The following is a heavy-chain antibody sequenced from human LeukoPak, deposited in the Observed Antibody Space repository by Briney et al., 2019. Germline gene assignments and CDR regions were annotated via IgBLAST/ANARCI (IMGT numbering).Heavy chain of an antibody. Sequence: ASVKVSCKASGYSFTDYYIHCVRQAPGQGLEWMGWINPNSGGTNYAQQFQGRVTMTRDTSISTAYMELTRLRSDDTAVYYCARGDVITSLDYWDQGTLVTVSS. CDR2: INPNSGGT. CDR3: ARGDVITSLDY. V-gene: IGHV1-2*02. CDR1: GYSFTDYY. D-gene: IGHD3-16*01. J-gene: IGHJ4*02.